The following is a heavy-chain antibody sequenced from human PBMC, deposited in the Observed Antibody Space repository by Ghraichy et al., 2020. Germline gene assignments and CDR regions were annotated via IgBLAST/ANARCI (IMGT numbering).Heavy chain of an antibody. CDR1: GGSFSGYY. CDR3: ARGGRGYRYGPSQLDV. V-gene: IGHV4-34*01. Sequence: SETLSLTCAVYGGSFSGYYWSWIRQPPGKGLEWIGEINHTGITNYNPSLKSRVTISVDTSKNHFSLTLSSVTAADTAVYYCARGGRGYRYGPSQLDVWGHGTTVTVSS. J-gene: IGHJ6*02. CDR2: INHTGIT. D-gene: IGHD5-18*01.